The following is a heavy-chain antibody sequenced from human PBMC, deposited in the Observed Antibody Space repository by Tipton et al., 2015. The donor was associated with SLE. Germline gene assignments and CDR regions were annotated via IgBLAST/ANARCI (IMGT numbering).Heavy chain of an antibody. Sequence: TLSLTCTVPGGSISSYYWSWIRQPPGKGLEWIGYIYYSGSTNYNPSLKSRVTISVDTSKNQFSLKLSSVTAADTAVYYCARSTAVAHYYYGMDVWGQGTTVTVSS. J-gene: IGHJ6*02. CDR3: ARSTAVAHYYYGMDV. CDR1: GGSISSYY. CDR2: IYYSGST. V-gene: IGHV4-59*12. D-gene: IGHD6-19*01.